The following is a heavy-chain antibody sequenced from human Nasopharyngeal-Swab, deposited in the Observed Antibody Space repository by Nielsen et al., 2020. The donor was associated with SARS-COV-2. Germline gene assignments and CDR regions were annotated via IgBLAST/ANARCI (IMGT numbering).Heavy chain of an antibody. CDR2: MNPNSGNT. V-gene: IGHV1-8*01. CDR3: ARRWGYCSSTSCHHYYYYYMDV. Sequence: ASVKVSCKASVYTFTSYDINWVRQATGQGLEWMGWMNPNSGNTGYAQKFQGRVTMTRNTSISTAYMELSSLRSEDTAVYYCARRWGYCSSTSCHHYYYYYMDVWGKGTTVTVSS. J-gene: IGHJ6*03. D-gene: IGHD2-2*01. CDR1: VYTFTSYD.